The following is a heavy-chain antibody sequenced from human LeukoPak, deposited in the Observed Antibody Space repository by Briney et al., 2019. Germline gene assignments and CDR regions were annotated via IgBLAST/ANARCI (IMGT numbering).Heavy chain of an antibody. D-gene: IGHD3-3*01. CDR1: GGSISSGSYY. J-gene: IGHJ4*02. Sequence: SETLSLTCTVSGGSISSGSYYWGWIRQPPGKGLEWIESIYYSGSTNYNPSLKSRVTISVDTSKNQFSLKLSSVTAADTAVYYCARHDSDFWSGSPYTPFDYWGQGTLVTVSS. CDR3: ARHDSDFWSGSPYTPFDY. CDR2: IYYSGST. V-gene: IGHV4-39*01.